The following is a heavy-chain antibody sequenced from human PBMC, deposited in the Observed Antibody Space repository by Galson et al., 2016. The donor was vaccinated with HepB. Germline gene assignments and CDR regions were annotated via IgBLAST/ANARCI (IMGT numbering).Heavy chain of an antibody. D-gene: IGHD2-2*01. V-gene: IGHV3-33*01. CDR2: IWGDGSRK. CDR3: ARERFCSSATCYVGDAFHI. Sequence: SLRLSCAASGFTFSSYGMHWVRQAPGKGLEWVAVIWGDGSRKHYAESVKGRFTISRDTSKNTLYPQMDSLRAEDTAVYFCARERFCSSATCYVGDAFHIGGQGTMVTVSS. CDR1: GFTFSSYG. J-gene: IGHJ3*02.